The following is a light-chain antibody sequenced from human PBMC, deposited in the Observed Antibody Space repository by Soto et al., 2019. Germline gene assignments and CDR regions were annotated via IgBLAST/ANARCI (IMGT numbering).Light chain of an antibody. CDR3: SSYTSSSTVV. CDR2: DVS. V-gene: IGLV2-14*01. J-gene: IGLJ2*01. CDR1: SSDVGGYTY. Sequence: QSVLTQPASVSGSHGQSITISCTGTSSDVGGYTYVSWYQQHPVKAPKLMIYDVSNRPSGVSNRFSGSKSGNTASLTISGLQAEDEADYYCSSYTSSSTVVFGGGTKVTVL.